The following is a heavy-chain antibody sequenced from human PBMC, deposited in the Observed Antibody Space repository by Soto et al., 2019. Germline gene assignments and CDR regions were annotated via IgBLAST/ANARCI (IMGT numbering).Heavy chain of an antibody. Sequence: QVQLVESGGGVVQPGRSLRLSCAASGFTFSSYGMHWVRQAPGKGLEWVAVIWYDGSNKYYADSVKGRFTISRDNSKSTLYLQMNSRRAEDTAVYYCASQVAGGDYVFSFDYWGQGTLVTVSS. D-gene: IGHD4-17*01. CDR2: IWYDGSNK. CDR3: ASQVAGGDYVFSFDY. V-gene: IGHV3-33*01. CDR1: GFTFSSYG. J-gene: IGHJ4*02.